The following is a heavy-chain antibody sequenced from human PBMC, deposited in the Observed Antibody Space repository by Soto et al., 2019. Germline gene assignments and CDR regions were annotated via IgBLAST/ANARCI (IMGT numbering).Heavy chain of an antibody. CDR2: IIGSGGST. CDR1: GLTFNNYA. Sequence: PGGSLRLSCVASGLTFNNYAMSWVRQAPGKGLEWVSAIIGSGGSTYYADSVKGRFTISRDNSKNTLYLQMDSLRTEDTAVYYCAKDSAYYNSRGFDYWGQGTLVTVSS. CDR3: AKDSAYYNSRGFDY. V-gene: IGHV3-23*01. D-gene: IGHD3-22*01. J-gene: IGHJ4*02.